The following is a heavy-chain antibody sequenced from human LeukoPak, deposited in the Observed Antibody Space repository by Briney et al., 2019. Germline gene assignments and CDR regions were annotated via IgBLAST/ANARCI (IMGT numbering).Heavy chain of an antibody. Sequence: SETLSLTCTVSGGSITSSSYYWGWIRQPPGKGLEWIGTIYYSGSTYYNPSLKSRVTISVDTSKNQFSLKLNSVTAADTAVYYCAREMCGGGGCYRNYYYYYMDVWGKGTTVTVSS. D-gene: IGHD2-21*01. J-gene: IGHJ6*03. CDR2: IYYSGST. CDR3: AREMCGGGGCYRNYYYYYMDV. CDR1: GGSITSSSYY. V-gene: IGHV4-39*07.